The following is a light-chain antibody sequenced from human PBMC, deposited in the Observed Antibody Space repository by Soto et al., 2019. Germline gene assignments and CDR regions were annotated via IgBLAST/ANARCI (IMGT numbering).Light chain of an antibody. CDR3: QQCLTTPRT. CDR2: AAS. J-gene: IGKJ1*01. CDR1: NTTSSC. Sequence: DIQMTQFPSSLSASVGDTVTITCRASNTTSSCLHWYQQKPGTAPKLLIYAASNLETGVPSRFSGSGSGTYFTLTISSLQPEDFATYYCQQCLTTPRTFGQGTRVEI. V-gene: IGKV1-39*01.